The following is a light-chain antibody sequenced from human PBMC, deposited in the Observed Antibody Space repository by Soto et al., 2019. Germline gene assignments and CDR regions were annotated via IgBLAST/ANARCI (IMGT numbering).Light chain of an antibody. CDR1: SSDVGGYNY. CDR2: DVS. Sequence: QSVLTQPRSVSGSPGQSVTISCTGTSSDVGGYNYVSWYQQHPGKAPKLMIYDVSKRPSGVHDRFSGSKSGNTASLTISGLQAEDEADYYCCSYAGSYVFGTGTKVTVL. CDR3: CSYAGSYV. V-gene: IGLV2-11*01. J-gene: IGLJ1*01.